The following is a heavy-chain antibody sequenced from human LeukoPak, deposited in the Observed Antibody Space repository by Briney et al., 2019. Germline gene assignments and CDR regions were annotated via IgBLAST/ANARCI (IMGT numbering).Heavy chain of an antibody. CDR3: ARRDSSRYWFFDL. CDR2: VSYSGST. Sequence: SETLSLTCTVSGASISSYYWSWIRQPPGKGLESIGYVSYSGSTNYNPSLKSRVTVSVDTSKSQFSLKLNSVTAADTAVYFCARRDSSRYWFFDLWGRGTLVTVSS. V-gene: IGHV4-59*08. J-gene: IGHJ2*01. D-gene: IGHD3-22*01. CDR1: GASISSYY.